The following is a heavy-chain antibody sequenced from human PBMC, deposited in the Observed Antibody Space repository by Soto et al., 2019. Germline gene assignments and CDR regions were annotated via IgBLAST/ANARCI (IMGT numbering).Heavy chain of an antibody. CDR3: AISQDRGGRTTFIY. D-gene: IGHD3-16*01. V-gene: IGHV3-9*01. CDR2: INWKSDI. J-gene: IGHJ4*02. Sequence: LRLSCAVSGFTFDDNAMHWVRQAPEKGLEWVSGINWKSDIGYADSVKGRFTISGDNAENSLYLQMNSLRAEDTALYYCAISQDRGGRTTFIYWGQGTQVTVSS. CDR1: GFTFDDNA.